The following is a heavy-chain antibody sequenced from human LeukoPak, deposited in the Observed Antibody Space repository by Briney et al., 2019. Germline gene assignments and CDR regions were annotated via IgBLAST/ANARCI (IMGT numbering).Heavy chain of an antibody. CDR3: ARGIAVAGNDY. CDR2: ISSSSSYI. CDR1: GFTFSSYS. J-gene: IGHJ4*02. Sequence: PGGSLRLSCATSGFTFSSYSMNWVRQAPGKGLEWVSSISSSSSYIYYADSVKGRFTISRDNAKNPLYLQMNSLRAEDTAVYYCARGIAVAGNDYWGQGTLVTVSS. V-gene: IGHV3-21*01. D-gene: IGHD6-19*01.